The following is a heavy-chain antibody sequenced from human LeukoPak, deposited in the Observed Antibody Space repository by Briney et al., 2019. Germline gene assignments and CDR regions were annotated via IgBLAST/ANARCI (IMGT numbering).Heavy chain of an antibody. D-gene: IGHD4-23*01. CDR1: GGTFSKYT. Sequence: SVKVSCKASGGTFSKYTISWVRQRPGQGLEWMGGITPLFGTANYAQKFQGRVTITADESTSTAYMELSSLRSEDTAVYYCARLSGDGGNSGWGQGTLVTVSS. V-gene: IGHV1-69*13. CDR2: ITPLFGTA. J-gene: IGHJ4*02. CDR3: ARLSGDGGNSG.